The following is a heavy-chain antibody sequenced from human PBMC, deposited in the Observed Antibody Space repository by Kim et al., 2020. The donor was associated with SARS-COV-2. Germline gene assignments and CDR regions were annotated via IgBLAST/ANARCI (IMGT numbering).Heavy chain of an antibody. Sequence: SVKVSCKASGGTFSSYAISWVRQAPGQGLEWMGGIIPIFGTANYAQKFQGRVTITADESTSTAYMELSSLRSEDTAVYYCARDGAQSGIAVAGYYYYGMDVWGQGTTVTVSS. D-gene: IGHD6-19*01. CDR3: ARDGAQSGIAVAGYYYYGMDV. V-gene: IGHV1-69*13. J-gene: IGHJ6*02. CDR1: GGTFSSYA. CDR2: IIPIFGTA.